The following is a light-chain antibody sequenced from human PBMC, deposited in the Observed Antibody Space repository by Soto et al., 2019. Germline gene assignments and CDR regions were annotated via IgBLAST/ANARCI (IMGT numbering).Light chain of an antibody. V-gene: IGLV2-14*01. Sequence: QSALTQPASVSGSPGQSITISCTGTSSDVGGYNYVSWYQQHPGKAPKLMVYDVTKRPSGVSYRFSGSKSGNTASLTISGLQAEDEADYYCSLYTNRRTIIFGGGTQLTVL. CDR3: SLYTNRRTII. CDR2: DVT. CDR1: SSDVGGYNY. J-gene: IGLJ2*01.